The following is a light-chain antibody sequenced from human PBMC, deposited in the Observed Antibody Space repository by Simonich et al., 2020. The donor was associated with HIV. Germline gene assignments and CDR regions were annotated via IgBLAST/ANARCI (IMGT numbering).Light chain of an antibody. J-gene: IGKJ2*01. CDR1: QSLLHSNGYNY. Sequence: DIVMTQSPLSLPVTPGEPASISFRSSQSLLHSNGYNYLVRYLQKPGPSPQLLIYLGSNRADWVSDRFSGSGSGTDFTLKISRVEAEDVGVYYCMQTLQTPRTVGQGTTLEIK. CDR2: LGS. V-gene: IGKV2-28*01. CDR3: MQTLQTPRT.